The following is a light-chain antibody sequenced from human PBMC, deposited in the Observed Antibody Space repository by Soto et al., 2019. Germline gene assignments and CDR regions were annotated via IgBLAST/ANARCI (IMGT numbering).Light chain of an antibody. V-gene: IGKV3-20*01. CDR1: QSVASNY. CDR2: DAS. Sequence: EIVLTQSPGTLSLSPGERATLSCRASQSVASNYLGWYQQKPGQAPRVLIFDASIRATGIPDRFSASGSGSDFTLTISRLEPDDFAVYYCQQFSSYPLTFGGGTKVEIK. CDR3: QQFSSYPLT. J-gene: IGKJ4*01.